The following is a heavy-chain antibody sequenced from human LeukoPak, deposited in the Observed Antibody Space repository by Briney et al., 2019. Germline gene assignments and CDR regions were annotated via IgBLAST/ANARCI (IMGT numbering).Heavy chain of an antibody. D-gene: IGHD6-13*01. CDR3: ARGGDSSSWYLIDP. V-gene: IGHV1-2*02. Sequence: ASVKVSCKASGYTFTGYYMHWVRQAPGPGLEWMGWINPNSDGTNYAQKFQGRVTMTRDTSISTAYMELSRLRSDDTAVYYCARGGDSSSWYLIDPWGQGTLVTVSS. CDR1: GYTFTGYY. CDR2: INPNSDGT. J-gene: IGHJ5*02.